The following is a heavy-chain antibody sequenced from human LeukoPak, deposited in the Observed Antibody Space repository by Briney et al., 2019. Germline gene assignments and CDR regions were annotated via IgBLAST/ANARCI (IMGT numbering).Heavy chain of an antibody. Sequence: PGGSLRLSCAASGFTFSSYAMRWVRQAPGKGLEWVSAISGSGGSTYYADSVKGRFTISRDNSKNTLYLQMNSLRAEDTAVYYCAKVGDYDILTGYSYYFDYWGQGTLVTVSS. J-gene: IGHJ4*02. CDR3: AKVGDYDILTGYSYYFDY. V-gene: IGHV3-23*01. D-gene: IGHD3-9*01. CDR1: GFTFSSYA. CDR2: ISGSGGST.